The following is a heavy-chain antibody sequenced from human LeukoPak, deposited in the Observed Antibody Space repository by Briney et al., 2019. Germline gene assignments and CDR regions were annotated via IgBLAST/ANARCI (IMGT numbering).Heavy chain of an antibody. J-gene: IGHJ4*01. CDR2: INKHGGIT. CDR3: ARDVAGAGSH. CDR1: GFTFSTYW. D-gene: IGHD6-19*01. V-gene: IGHV3-74*01. Sequence: PGGSLRLSCAASGFTFSTYWMHWVRQTPGEGLVWVSRINKHGGITDYADSVRDRFTISRDNAKNTLYLHMNSLRAEDTAMYYCARDVAGAGSHWGHGTLVTVSS.